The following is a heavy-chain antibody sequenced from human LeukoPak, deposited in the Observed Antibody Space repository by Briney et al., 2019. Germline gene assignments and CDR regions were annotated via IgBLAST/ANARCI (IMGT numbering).Heavy chain of an antibody. CDR3: AKDQEALPGIQH. CDR1: GGSFSGYY. J-gene: IGHJ1*01. CDR2: INHSGST. Sequence: SETLSLTCAVYGGSFSGYYWSWIRQPPGKGLEWIGEINHSGSTNYNPSLKSRVTISVDTSKNQFSLKLSSVTAADTAVYYCAKDQEALPGIQHWGQGTLVTVSS. V-gene: IGHV4-34*01. D-gene: IGHD2-15*01.